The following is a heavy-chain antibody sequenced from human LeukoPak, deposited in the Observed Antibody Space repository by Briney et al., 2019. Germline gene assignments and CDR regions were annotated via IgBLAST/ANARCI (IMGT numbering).Heavy chain of an antibody. CDR3: ASYYYDSSAYYGPFDY. J-gene: IGHJ4*02. V-gene: IGHV4-30-4*01. CDR2: ISHSGST. Sequence: SQTLSLTCTVSGASISSSDYYWSWIRQPPGKGLEWIGYISHSGSTYNNPPLKSRITISVDTSKNQFSLKLSSVTAADTAVYYCASYYYDSSAYYGPFDYWGQGTLVTVSS. CDR1: GASISSSDYY. D-gene: IGHD3-22*01.